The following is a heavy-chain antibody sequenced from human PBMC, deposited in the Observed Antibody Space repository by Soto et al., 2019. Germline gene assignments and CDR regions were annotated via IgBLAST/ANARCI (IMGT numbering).Heavy chain of an antibody. V-gene: IGHV1-69*01. D-gene: IGHD4-17*01. CDR3: ASTVTTHYYFDY. CDR1: LCTFISYA. Sequence: SFHSSLCTFISYAISWVRQAPGQGLEWMGGIIPIFGTANYAQKFQGRVTIIADESTSTAYMELSSLRSEDTAVYYCASTVTTHYYFDYWGQGTLVTVSS. J-gene: IGHJ4*02. CDR2: IIPIFGTA.